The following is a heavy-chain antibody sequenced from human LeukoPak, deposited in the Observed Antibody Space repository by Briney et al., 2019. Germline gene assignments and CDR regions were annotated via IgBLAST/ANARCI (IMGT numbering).Heavy chain of an antibody. J-gene: IGHJ4*02. D-gene: IGHD3-3*01. CDR1: GGSFSGYC. CDR3: VRSDDFWSGYYGY. CDR2: IFYSGST. V-gene: IGHV4-59*01. Sequence: SETLSLTCAVYGGSFSGYCWSWIRQPPGKGLEWIGYIFYSGSTNYNPSLKSRVTISVDTSKNQFSLKLSSVTAADTAVYYCVRSDDFWSGYYGYWGQGTLVTVSS.